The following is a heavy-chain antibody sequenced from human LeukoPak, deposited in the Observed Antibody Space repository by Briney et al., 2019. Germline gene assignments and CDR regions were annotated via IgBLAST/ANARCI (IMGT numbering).Heavy chain of an antibody. J-gene: IGHJ1*01. Sequence: GESLKISCKGSGYSFTSYWISWVRQMPGKGLEWMGRIDPSDSYTNYSPSFQGHVTISADKSISTAYLQWSSLKASDTAMYYCATVPRIPAVGNTEYFQYWGQGTLVTVSS. CDR3: ATVPRIPAVGNTEYFQY. CDR2: IDPSDSYT. CDR1: GYSFTSYW. V-gene: IGHV5-10-1*01. D-gene: IGHD6-13*01.